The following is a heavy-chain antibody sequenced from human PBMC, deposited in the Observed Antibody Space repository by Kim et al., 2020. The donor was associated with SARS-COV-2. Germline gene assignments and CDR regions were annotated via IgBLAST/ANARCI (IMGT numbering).Heavy chain of an antibody. J-gene: IGHJ6*02. Sequence: GGSLRLSCAASGFTFSGSAMHWVRQASGKGLEWVGRIRSKANSYATAYAASVKGRFTISRDDSKNTAYLQMNSLKTEDTAVYYCTRLGVILTGYYSLGGRYYYYGMDVWGQGTTVTVSS. CDR3: TRLGVILTGYYSLGGRYYYYGMDV. D-gene: IGHD3-9*01. CDR2: IRSKANSYAT. V-gene: IGHV3-73*01. CDR1: GFTFSGSA.